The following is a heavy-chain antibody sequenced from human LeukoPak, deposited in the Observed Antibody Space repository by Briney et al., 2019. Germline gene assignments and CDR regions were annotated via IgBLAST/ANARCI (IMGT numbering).Heavy chain of an antibody. D-gene: IGHD5-12*01. V-gene: IGHV3-30*02. CDR2: IRYDGSNK. J-gene: IGHJ4*02. Sequence: GGSLRLSCAASGFTFSSYGMHWVRQAPGKGLEWVAFIRYDGSNKYYADSVKGRFTISRDNSKNTLYLQMNSLRAEDTAVYYCARGGGYAWDYWGQGTLVTVSS. CDR1: GFTFSSYG. CDR3: ARGGGYAWDY.